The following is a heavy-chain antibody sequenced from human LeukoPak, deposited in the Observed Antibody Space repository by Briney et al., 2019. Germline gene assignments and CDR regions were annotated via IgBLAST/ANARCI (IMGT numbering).Heavy chain of an antibody. CDR1: GFTFSSYS. CDR2: ISSSSSYI. CDR3: ARAFSGSYLLDY. V-gene: IGHV3-21*01. Sequence: GGSLRLSCAASGFTFSSYSMNWVRQAPGKGLEWVSSISSSSSYIYYADSVKGRFTISRDNSKNTLYLQMNSLRAEDTAVYYCARAFSGSYLLDYWGQGTLVTVSS. D-gene: IGHD1-26*01. J-gene: IGHJ4*02.